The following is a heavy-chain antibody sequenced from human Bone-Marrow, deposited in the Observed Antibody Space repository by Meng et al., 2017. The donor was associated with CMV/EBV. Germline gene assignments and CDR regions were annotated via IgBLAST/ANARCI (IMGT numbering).Heavy chain of an antibody. CDR3: ARLVGGSRIAARSGTIDY. CDR1: GGSFSGYY. D-gene: IGHD6-6*01. V-gene: IGHV4-34*01. J-gene: IGHJ4*02. CDR2: IYYSGST. Sequence: SETLSLTCAVYGGSFSGYYWNWIRQPPGKGLEWIGYIYYSGSTYYNPSLKSRVTISVDTSKNQFSLKLSSVTAADTAVYYCARLVGGSRIAARSGTIDYWGQGTLVTVSS.